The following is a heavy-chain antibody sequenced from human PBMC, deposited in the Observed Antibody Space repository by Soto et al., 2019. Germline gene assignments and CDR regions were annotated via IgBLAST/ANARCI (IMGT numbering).Heavy chain of an antibody. CDR2: IIPIFGTA. D-gene: IGHD1-26*01. V-gene: IGHV1-69*12. J-gene: IGHJ6*02. CDR1: GGTFSSYA. CDR3: ASHSGSSPEGRYYYGVDV. Sequence: QVQLVQSGAEVKKPGSSVKVSCKASGGTFSSYAISWVRQAPGQGLEWMGGIIPIFGTADYAQKFQGRVAITANESTSTAYMELSSLRSEDTAVYYCASHSGSSPEGRYYYGVDVWGQGTTVTVSS.